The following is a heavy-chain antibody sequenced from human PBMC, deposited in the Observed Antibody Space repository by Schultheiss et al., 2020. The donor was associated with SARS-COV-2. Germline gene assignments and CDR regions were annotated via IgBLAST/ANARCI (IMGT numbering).Heavy chain of an antibody. CDR2: ISYDGSNK. V-gene: IGHV3-30*14. Sequence: GGSLRLSCAASGFTLSSYAMHWVRQAPGKGLEWVAVISYDGSNKYYADSVKGRFTISRDNSKNTLYLQMNSLRAGDTAVYYCARAKPLQGMDVWGQGTTVTVSS. CDR1: GFTLSSYA. D-gene: IGHD2-15*01. CDR3: ARAKPLQGMDV. J-gene: IGHJ6*02.